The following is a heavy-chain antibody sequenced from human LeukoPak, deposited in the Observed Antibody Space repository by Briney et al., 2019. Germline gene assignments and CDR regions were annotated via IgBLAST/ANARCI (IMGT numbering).Heavy chain of an antibody. V-gene: IGHV1-46*03. CDR2: INPSGGST. Sequence: ASVKVSCKASGYTFTSYYMHWVRQAPGQGLEWMGIINPSGGSTSYAQKFQGRVTMTRDTTTRTVYMELSRLGYEDTAVYYCARARTIAADDYWGQGTPVTVSS. CDR1: GYTFTSYY. D-gene: IGHD6-13*01. CDR3: ARARTIAADDY. J-gene: IGHJ4*02.